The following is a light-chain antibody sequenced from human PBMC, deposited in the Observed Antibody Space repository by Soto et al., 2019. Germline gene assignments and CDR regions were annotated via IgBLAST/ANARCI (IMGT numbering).Light chain of an antibody. V-gene: IGKV3-15*01. CDR3: YQYNHWPPWT. J-gene: IGKJ1*01. CDR1: QSLGGN. CDR2: RAS. Sequence: EIVMTHSPATLAVSPWDTATLSCRASQSLGGNLAWYQQKPGQAPRLLIFRASSRAKAVPARFSASGSGTEFTLTISGLQSEDFAVYYCYQYNHWPPWTFGPGTKVDIK.